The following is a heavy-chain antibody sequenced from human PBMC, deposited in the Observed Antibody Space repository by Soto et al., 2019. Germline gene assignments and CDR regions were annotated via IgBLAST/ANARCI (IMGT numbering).Heavy chain of an antibody. CDR1: GGTFSSYA. J-gene: IGHJ6*02. CDR2: IIPIFGTA. CDR3: ERGKKYYDFWSGYPPDYYYYGMDV. Sequence: QVQLVQSGAEVKKPGSSVKVSCKASGGTFSSYAISWVRQAPGQGLEWMGGIIPIFGTANYAQKFQGRVTITADESTRTAYMELSSLRSEDTAVYYCERGKKYYDFWSGYPPDYYYYGMDVWGQGTTVTVSS. D-gene: IGHD3-3*01. V-gene: IGHV1-69*01.